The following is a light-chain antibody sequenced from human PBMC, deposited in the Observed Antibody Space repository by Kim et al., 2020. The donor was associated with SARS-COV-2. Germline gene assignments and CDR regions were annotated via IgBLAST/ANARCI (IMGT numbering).Light chain of an antibody. CDR1: SFNIGSNY. Sequence: GQKVTISGSGSSFNIGSNYVSWYQQLPGTVPKLLIYDNTLRPSGIPDRFSGSNSGTSATLGITGLQTGDEGDYYCATWDRSLNAGVFGGGTQLTVL. CDR2: DNT. J-gene: IGLJ3*02. CDR3: ATWDRSLNAGV. V-gene: IGLV1-51*01.